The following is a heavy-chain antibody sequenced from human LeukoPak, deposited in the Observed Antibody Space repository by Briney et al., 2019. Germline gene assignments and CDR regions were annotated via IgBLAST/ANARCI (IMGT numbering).Heavy chain of an antibody. D-gene: IGHD5-24*01. CDR1: GGSISSSSYY. V-gene: IGHV4-39*01. J-gene: IGHJ4*02. CDR2: IYYSGST. CDR3: ARLALVEMVTITPEGLDY. Sequence: PSETLSLTCTVSGGSISSSSYYWGWIRQPPGKGLEWIGSIYYSGSTYYNPSLKSRVTISVDTSKNQFSLKLSSVTAADTAVYYCARLALVEMVTITPEGLDYWGQGTLVTVSS.